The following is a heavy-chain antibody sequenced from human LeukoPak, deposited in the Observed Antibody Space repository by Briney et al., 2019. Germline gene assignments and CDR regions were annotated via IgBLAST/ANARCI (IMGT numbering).Heavy chain of an antibody. CDR2: VSAYNGNA. J-gene: IGHJ4*02. D-gene: IGHD4-17*01. Sequence: ASVKVSCKASGYTFSSYGFSWVRQAPGQGLEWMGWVSAYNGNAKYAQNYQGRVTMTTDTSTSTAYMELRSLRSDDTAVYYCARGGGSYGGYSLWLGYWGQGTLVTVSS. V-gene: IGHV1-18*01. CDR1: GYTFSSYG. CDR3: ARGGGSYGGYSLWLGY.